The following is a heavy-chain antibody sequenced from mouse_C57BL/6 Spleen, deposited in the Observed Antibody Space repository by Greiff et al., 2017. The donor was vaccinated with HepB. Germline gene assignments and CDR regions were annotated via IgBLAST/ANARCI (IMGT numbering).Heavy chain of an antibody. J-gene: IGHJ2*01. CDR2: ISSGSSTI. V-gene: IGHV5-17*01. CDR1: GFTFSDYG. Sequence: EVMLVESGGGLVKPGGSLKLSCAASGFTFSDYGMHWVRQAPEKGLEWVAYISSGSSTIYYADTVKGRFTISRDNAKNTLFLQMTSLRSEDTAMYYCARTTVVAYYFDYWGQGTTLTVSS. CDR3: ARTTVVAYYFDY. D-gene: IGHD1-1*01.